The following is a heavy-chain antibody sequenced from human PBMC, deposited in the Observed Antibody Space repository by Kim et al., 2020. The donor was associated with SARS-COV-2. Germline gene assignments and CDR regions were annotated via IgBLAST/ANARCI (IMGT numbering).Heavy chain of an antibody. D-gene: IGHD3-10*01. CDR3: AKVVPSAIWFGDQEHFDY. CDR1: GFTFSGFA. Sequence: GGSLRLSCAASGFTFSGFAMSWVRQAPGKGLEWVSGISGSGDNTYYADSLKGRFIVSRDNSQNTLYLQMNGLRVDDTAVYYCAKVVPSAIWFGDQEHFDYWGQGTLVTVSS. CDR2: ISGSGDNT. J-gene: IGHJ4*02. V-gene: IGHV3-23*01.